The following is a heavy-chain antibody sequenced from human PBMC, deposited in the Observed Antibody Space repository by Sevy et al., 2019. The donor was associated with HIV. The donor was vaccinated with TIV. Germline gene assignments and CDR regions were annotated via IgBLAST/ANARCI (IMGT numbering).Heavy chain of an antibody. J-gene: IGHJ6*02. Sequence: GGSLRLSCAASGFTFSSYSMNWVRQAPGKGLEWVSYISSSSSTIYYADSVKGRFTISRDNAKNSLYPQMNSLRAEDTAVYYCARDRISGTTRYYGMDVWGQGTTVTVSS. V-gene: IGHV3-48*01. CDR1: GFTFSSYS. CDR3: ARDRISGTTRYYGMDV. CDR2: ISSSSSTI. D-gene: IGHD1-7*01.